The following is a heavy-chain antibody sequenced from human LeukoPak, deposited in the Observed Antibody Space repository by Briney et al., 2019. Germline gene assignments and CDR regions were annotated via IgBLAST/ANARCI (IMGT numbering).Heavy chain of an antibody. CDR1: GGSISSYY. V-gene: IGHV4-59*01. CDR3: ARTRYYDILTGHQPFDY. D-gene: IGHD3-9*01. CDR2: IYYSGST. Sequence: SETLSLTCTVSGGSISSYYWSWLRQPPGKGLEWIRYIYYSGSTNYNPSLKSGVTISVDTSKNQFSLTLSSVTAADTAVYYCARTRYYDILTGHQPFDYWGQGTLVTVSS. J-gene: IGHJ4*02.